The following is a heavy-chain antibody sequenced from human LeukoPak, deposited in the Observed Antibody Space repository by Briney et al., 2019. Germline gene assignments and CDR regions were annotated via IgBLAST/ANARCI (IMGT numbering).Heavy chain of an antibody. J-gene: IGHJ4*02. CDR2: INTDESTT. D-gene: IGHD1-26*01. V-gene: IGHV3-74*01. CDR3: ARGRGGSYHY. Sequence: PGGSLRLSCAASGFTFSNDWMHWVRQAPGKGLVWVSRINTDESTTTYADSVKGRFTISRDNAKNTLYLQMNSLKVEDTAVYYCARGRGGSYHYWGQGTLVTVSS. CDR1: GFTFSNDW.